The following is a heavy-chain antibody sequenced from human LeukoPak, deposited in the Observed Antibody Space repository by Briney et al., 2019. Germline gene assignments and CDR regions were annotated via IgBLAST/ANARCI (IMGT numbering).Heavy chain of an antibody. J-gene: IGHJ4*02. Sequence: GGSRRLSCAPSGFRISNNWMSWVRQAPGKGLEWVARVKCRSAGETTDYAAPVKGRFTISRDDSKNTLYLQMNSLKTEDTAVYYCTLIQGWGSGSYYRDFWGQGTLVTVSS. CDR2: VKCRSAGETT. V-gene: IGHV3-15*01. D-gene: IGHD3-10*01. CDR1: GFRISNNW. CDR3: TLIQGWGSGSYYRDF.